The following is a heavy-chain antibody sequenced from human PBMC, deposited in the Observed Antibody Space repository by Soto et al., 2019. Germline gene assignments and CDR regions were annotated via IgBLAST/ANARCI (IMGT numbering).Heavy chain of an antibody. V-gene: IGHV4-4*02. Sequence: QVQLQESGPGLVKPSGTLSLTCAVSSGSISSSNWWSWVRQPPGKGLEWIGEIYHSGSTNYNPSLNSRVTISVHKSKNQFSLKRSSVTAADSAVYYCAGAWGLVREDNAFDSWGQGTMVTVSS. CDR1: SGSISSSNW. CDR3: AGAWGLVREDNAFDS. CDR2: IYHSGST. D-gene: IGHD6-19*01. J-gene: IGHJ3*02.